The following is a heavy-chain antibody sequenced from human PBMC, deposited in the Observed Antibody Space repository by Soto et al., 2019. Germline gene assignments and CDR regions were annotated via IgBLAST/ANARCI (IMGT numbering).Heavy chain of an antibody. CDR2: ISNDGRNK. D-gene: IGHD3-3*01. CDR1: GFTFSSYG. J-gene: IGHJ4*01. CDR3: AKEERQVIFGVVVLDY. Sequence: QVQLVESGGGVVQPGRSLRLSCAASGFTFSSYGMHWVRQGPGKGLEWVAVISNDGRNKYYADSVKGRFTISRDNSNNTRYLQMLGLRIEGAAEYDCAKEERQVIFGVVVLDYWGQGILVTVSS. V-gene: IGHV3-30*18.